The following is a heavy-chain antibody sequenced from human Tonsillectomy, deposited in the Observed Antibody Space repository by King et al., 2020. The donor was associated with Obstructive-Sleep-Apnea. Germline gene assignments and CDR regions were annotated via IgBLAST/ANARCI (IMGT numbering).Heavy chain of an antibody. CDR3: ARIRLGELISPFDY. V-gene: IGHV4-59*01. Sequence: QLQESGPGLVKPSETLSLTCTVSGDSITSYYWSWVRQPPGKGLEWIAYIYYNGNTNYNPSLKSRVTISLDTSKHQFSLKLSSVTAADTAVYYCARIRLGELISPFDYWGQGTLVTVSS. J-gene: IGHJ4*02. CDR1: GDSITSYY. CDR2: IYYNGNT. D-gene: IGHD3-10*01.